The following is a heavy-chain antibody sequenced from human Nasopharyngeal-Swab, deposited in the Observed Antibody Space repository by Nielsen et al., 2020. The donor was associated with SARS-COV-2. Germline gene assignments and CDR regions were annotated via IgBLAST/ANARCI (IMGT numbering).Heavy chain of an antibody. CDR1: GGTFSSYA. V-gene: IGHV1-69*13. CDR3: ASSPPPCSGGSCYSYYYYMDV. D-gene: IGHD2-15*01. Sequence: SVKVSCKASGGTFSSYAISWVRQAPGQGLEWMGGIIPIFGTANYAQKFQGRVTITADESTSTAYMELSGLRSEDTAVYYCASSPPPCSGGSCYSYYYYMDVWGKGTTVTVSS. J-gene: IGHJ6*03. CDR2: IIPIFGTA.